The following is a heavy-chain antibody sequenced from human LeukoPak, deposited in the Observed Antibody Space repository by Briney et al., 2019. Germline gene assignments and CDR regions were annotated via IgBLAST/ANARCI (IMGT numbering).Heavy chain of an antibody. CDR1: GGSISSNTYY. CDR3: ARAWDTATVI. D-gene: IGHD5-18*01. J-gene: IGHJ4*02. CDR2: IYYSGST. Sequence: PSETLSLTCSVSGGSISSNTYYWGWIRQPPGKGLEWIGYIYYSGSTNYNPSLKSRVTISVDTSKNQFSLKLSSVTAADTAVYYCARAWDTATVIWGQGTLVTVSS. V-gene: IGHV4-61*05.